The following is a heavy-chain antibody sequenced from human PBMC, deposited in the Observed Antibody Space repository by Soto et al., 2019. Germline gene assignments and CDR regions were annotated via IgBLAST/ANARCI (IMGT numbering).Heavy chain of an antibody. V-gene: IGHV3-21*01. CDR1: GFPFSSYS. Sequence: GGSLRLSCAASGFPFSSYSMNWVRQATGKGLEWVSSISSSSSYIYYADSVKGRFTISRDNAKNSLYLQMNSLRAEDTAVYYCASGYYDYIWGSYRYDAFDIWGQGTMVTVSS. D-gene: IGHD3-16*02. CDR2: ISSSSSYI. CDR3: ASGYYDYIWGSYRYDAFDI. J-gene: IGHJ3*02.